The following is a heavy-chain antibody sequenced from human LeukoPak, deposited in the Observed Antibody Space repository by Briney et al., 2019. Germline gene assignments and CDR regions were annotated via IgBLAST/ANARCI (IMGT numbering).Heavy chain of an antibody. J-gene: IGHJ4*02. CDR1: GYTLTELS. CDR2: FDPEDGET. Sequence: ASVKLSCKVSGYTLTELSMHWVRQAPGPGLEWRGGFDPEDGETIYAQKFRGRVSRTEDTSTDTAYMELSGLRSEDTAVYYCATRLSSGWYQTFDYWGQGTLVTVSS. V-gene: IGHV1-24*01. CDR3: ATRLSSGWYQTFDY. D-gene: IGHD6-19*01.